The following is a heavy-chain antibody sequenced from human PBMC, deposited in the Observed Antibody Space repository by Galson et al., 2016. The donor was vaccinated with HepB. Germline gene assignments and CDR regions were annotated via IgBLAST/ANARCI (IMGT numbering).Heavy chain of an antibody. V-gene: IGHV1-69*13. D-gene: IGHD5-24*01. Sequence: SVKVSCKASGGTFSSYAISWVRQAPGQGLEWMGVIINLYGTANYALKFQGRVTITADESTSTAHMEVISLRYEDTAVYYCARVRDGYNTHFYYGMDVWGQGTSVTVS. CDR3: ARVRDGYNTHFYYGMDV. J-gene: IGHJ6*02. CDR1: GGTFSSYA. CDR2: IINLYGTA.